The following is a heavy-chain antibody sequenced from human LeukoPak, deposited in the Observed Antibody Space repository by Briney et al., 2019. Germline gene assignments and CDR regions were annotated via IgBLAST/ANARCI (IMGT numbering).Heavy chain of an antibody. V-gene: IGHV4-34*01. J-gene: IGHJ4*02. CDR1: GGSFSGYY. CDR2: INHSGST. Sequence: SETLSLTCAVYGGSFSGYYWSWIRQPPGKGLEWIGEINHSGSTNYNPSLKGRVTISVDTSKNQFSLKLSSVTAADTAVYYCARGAPGRYCSGGSCYFDYWGQGTLVTVSS. CDR3: ARGAPGRYCSGGSCYFDY. D-gene: IGHD2-15*01.